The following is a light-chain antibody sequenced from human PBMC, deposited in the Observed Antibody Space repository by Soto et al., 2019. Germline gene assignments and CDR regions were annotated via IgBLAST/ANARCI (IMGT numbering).Light chain of an antibody. V-gene: IGKV3-20*01. J-gene: IGKJ5*01. CDR2: HRS. CDR1: QSISSSS. CDR3: QQYGSSPSVT. Sequence: ENVLTQSPGTLSLSPGERATLSCRASQSISSSSLAWYQQEPGRAPRLLIYHRSSRATGIPDRFSGSGSGTDFTLTISGLEPEDFAVYYCQQYGSSPSVTFGHGTRLEIK.